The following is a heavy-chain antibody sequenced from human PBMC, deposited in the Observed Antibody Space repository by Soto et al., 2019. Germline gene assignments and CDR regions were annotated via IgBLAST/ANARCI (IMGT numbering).Heavy chain of an antibody. V-gene: IGHV1-46*01. CDR3: AREKNTYSITLIVVAPRDGTFDP. CDR1: GYTFTSYY. Sequence: GASVKVSCKASGYTFTSYYMHWVRQAPGQGLEWMGIINPSGGSTSYAQKFQGRVTMTRDTSTSTVYMELSSLRSEDTAVYYCAREKNTYSITLIVVAPRDGTFDPWGKGTLVTVSS. D-gene: IGHD3-22*01. J-gene: IGHJ5*02. CDR2: INPSGGST.